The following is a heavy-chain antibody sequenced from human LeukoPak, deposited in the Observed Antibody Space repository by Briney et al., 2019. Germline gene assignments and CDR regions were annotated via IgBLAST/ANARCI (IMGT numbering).Heavy chain of an antibody. CDR3: ARLDSSGYYASVDNDAFDF. J-gene: IGHJ3*01. D-gene: IGHD6-19*01. CDR1: GYSFTSYW. V-gene: IGHV5-51*01. CDR2: IYPGDSDT. Sequence: GESLKISCKGSGYSFTSYWIGWVRQMPGKGLEWMGIIYPGDSDTRYSPSFQGQVTISADRSISTAYLQWSSLKASDTAKYYCARLDSSGYYASVDNDAFDFWGQGTMVTVSS.